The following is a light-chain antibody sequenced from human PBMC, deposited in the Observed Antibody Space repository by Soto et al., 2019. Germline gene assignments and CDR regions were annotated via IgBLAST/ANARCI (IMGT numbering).Light chain of an antibody. V-gene: IGKV3-11*01. J-gene: IGKJ4*01. CDR1: QSVSSY. CDR3: QQRSNWPS. CDR2: DAS. Sequence: EIVLTQSPATLSLSPGERATLSCRASQSVSSYLAWYQQKPGQAPRLLIYDASNRATGIPARFSGSGSGTDFTLTISSPETEDFAVYYCQQRSNWPSFGGGPKVEIK.